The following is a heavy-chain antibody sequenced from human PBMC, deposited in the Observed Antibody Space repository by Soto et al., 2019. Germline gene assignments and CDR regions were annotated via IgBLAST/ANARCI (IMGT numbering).Heavy chain of an antibody. J-gene: IGHJ6*04. CDR2: ISSSSSTI. D-gene: IGHD2-8*01. CDR3: ARDAGGYCTNGVCYTGMDV. CDR1: GFTFSSYS. Sequence: GGSLRLSCAASGFTFSSYSMNWVRQAPGKGLEWVSYISSSSSTIYYADSVKGRFTISRDNAKNSLYLQMISLRAEDTAVYYCARDAGGYCTNGVCYTGMDVWGKGTTVTVSS. V-gene: IGHV3-48*01.